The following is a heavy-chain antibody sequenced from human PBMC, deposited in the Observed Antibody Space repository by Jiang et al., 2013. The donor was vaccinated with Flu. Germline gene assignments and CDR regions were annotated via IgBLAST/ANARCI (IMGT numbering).Heavy chain of an antibody. J-gene: IGHJ5*02. CDR2: TYYRSKWYN. CDR3: AREPMVRGVIIMGDFGAPFDP. D-gene: IGHD3-10*01. CDR1: GDSVSSNSAA. Sequence: QTLSLTCAISGDSVSSNSAAWNWIRQSPSRGLEWLGRTYYRSKWYNDYAVSVKSRITINPDTSKNQFSLQLNSVTPEDTAVYYCAREPMVRGVIIMGDFGAPFDPWGQGTLVTVSS. V-gene: IGHV6-1*01.